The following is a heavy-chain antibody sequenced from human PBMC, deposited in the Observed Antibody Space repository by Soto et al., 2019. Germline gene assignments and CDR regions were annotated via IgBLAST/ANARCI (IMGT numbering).Heavy chain of an antibody. V-gene: IGHV3-30*18. CDR2: ISYDGSNK. CDR1: GFTFSSYG. D-gene: IGHD6-19*01. J-gene: IGHJ3*02. CDR3: AKDVSSGWSSLGDI. Sequence: QVQLVESGGGVVQPGRSLRLSCAASGFTFSSYGMHWVRQAPGKGLEWVAVISYDGSNKYYADSVKGRFTISRDNSKNTLYLQMNSLGAEDTAVYYCAKDVSSGWSSLGDIWGQGTMVTVSS.